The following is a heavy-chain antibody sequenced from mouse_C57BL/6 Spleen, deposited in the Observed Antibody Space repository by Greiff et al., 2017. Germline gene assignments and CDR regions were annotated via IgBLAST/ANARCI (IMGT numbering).Heavy chain of an antibody. Sequence: QVQLQQPGAELVKPGASVKLSCKASGYTFTSSWMHWVKQRPGQGLEWIGMIHPNSGSTNYNEKFKSKATLTVDKSSSTAYMQLSSLTSEDSAVYYCARLGYYGSSPYYAMDYWGQGTSVTVSS. CDR3: ARLGYYGSSPYYAMDY. CDR1: GYTFTSSW. CDR2: IHPNSGST. V-gene: IGHV1-64*01. J-gene: IGHJ4*01. D-gene: IGHD1-1*01.